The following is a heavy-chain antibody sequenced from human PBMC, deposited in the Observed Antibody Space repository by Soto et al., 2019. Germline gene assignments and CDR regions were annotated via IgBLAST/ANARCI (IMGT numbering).Heavy chain of an antibody. CDR2: ISAYNGNT. Sequence: QVQLVQSGAEVKKPEASVKVSCKASGYTFTSYGISWVRQAPGQGLERMGWISAYNGNTNYAQKLQGRVTMTTDTSTSTAYMELRSLRSDDTAVYYCARGSAVLLWFGELTGAFDIWGQVTMVTVSS. CDR1: GYTFTSYG. CDR3: ARGSAVLLWFGELTGAFDI. V-gene: IGHV1-18*01. D-gene: IGHD3-10*01. J-gene: IGHJ3*02.